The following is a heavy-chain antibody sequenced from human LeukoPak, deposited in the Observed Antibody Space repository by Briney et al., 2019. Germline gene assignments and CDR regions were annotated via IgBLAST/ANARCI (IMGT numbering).Heavy chain of an antibody. CDR3: AKTYGSGSYYHFDY. Sequence: GGSLRLSCAASGFTFSSYGMHWVRQAPGKGLEWVSAISGSGGSTYYADSVKGRFTISRDNSKNTLYLQMNSLRAEDTAVYYCAKTYGSGSYYHFDYWGQGTLVTVSS. CDR1: GFTFSSYG. J-gene: IGHJ4*02. V-gene: IGHV3-23*01. D-gene: IGHD3-10*01. CDR2: ISGSGGST.